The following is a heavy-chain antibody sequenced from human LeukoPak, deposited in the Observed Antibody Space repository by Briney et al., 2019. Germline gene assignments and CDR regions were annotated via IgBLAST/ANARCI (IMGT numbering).Heavy chain of an antibody. J-gene: IGHJ4*02. Sequence: ASVKVSCKASGYIFSNFGVMWVHQAPGQGLEWLGWISAYNNNANYAQKLQGRLILTTDTSTNTAYMELRSLRSDDTAVYYCARDLPYSGRYGDYWGQGTLVTVSS. CDR3: ARDLPYSGRYGDY. CDR2: ISAYNNNA. D-gene: IGHD1-26*01. V-gene: IGHV1-18*01. CDR1: GYIFSNFG.